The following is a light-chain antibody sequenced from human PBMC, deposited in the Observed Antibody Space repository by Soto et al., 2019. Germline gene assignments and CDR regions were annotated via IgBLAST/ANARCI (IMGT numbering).Light chain of an antibody. Sequence: QSALTQPASVSGSPGQSITISCIGVTNDVGYYNLVSWYQQLPGQAPRLIIYEDDKRPSGVSNRFSGSKSGNTASLTISGLQAEDEADYYCSSYTSSSTLHVVFGGGTKLTVL. CDR2: EDD. J-gene: IGLJ2*01. V-gene: IGLV2-14*02. CDR1: TNDVGYYNL. CDR3: SSYTSSSTLHVV.